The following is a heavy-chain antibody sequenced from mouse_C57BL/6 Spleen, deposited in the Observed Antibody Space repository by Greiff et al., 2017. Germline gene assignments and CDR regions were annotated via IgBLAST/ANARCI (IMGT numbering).Heavy chain of an antibody. J-gene: IGHJ3*01. CDR1: GYTFTSYW. Sequence: VQVVESGAELVMPGASVKLSCKASGYTFTSYWMHWVKQRPGQGLEWIGEIDPSDSYTNYNQKFKGKSTLTVDKSSSTAYMQLSSLTSEDSAVYYCARRGTAQAPFAYGGQGTLVTVSA. CDR2: IDPSDSYT. CDR3: ARRGTAQAPFAY. D-gene: IGHD3-2*02. V-gene: IGHV1-69*01.